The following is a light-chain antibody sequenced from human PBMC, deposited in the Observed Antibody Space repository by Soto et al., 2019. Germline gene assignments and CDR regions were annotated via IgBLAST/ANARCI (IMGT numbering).Light chain of an antibody. V-gene: IGLV1-47*01. CDR1: SSNIGSNY. CDR3: AAWDDILSAPE. Sequence: QSVLTQPPSASGTPGQRVTISWSGSSSNIGSNYVYWYQQLPGTAPKLLIYRNNQRPSGVPDRFSGSKSGTSASLAISGLRSEDEADYYCAAWDDILSAPEFGGGTKLTVL. CDR2: RNN. J-gene: IGLJ2*01.